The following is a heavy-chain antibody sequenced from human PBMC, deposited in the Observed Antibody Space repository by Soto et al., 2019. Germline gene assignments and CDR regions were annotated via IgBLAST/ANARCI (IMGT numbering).Heavy chain of an antibody. CDR1: GYTFTNYG. CDR2: ISGYKSNT. CDR3: ARGLASSSSGIYYYYFMDV. V-gene: IGHV1-18*01. D-gene: IGHD6-6*01. J-gene: IGHJ6*03. Sequence: GASVKVSCKASGYTFTNYGVTWVRQAPGQGLEWKGKISGYKSNTNYAQNLQGRVSMTTDTSTSTAYMELRSLTSDDTAVYYCARGLASSSSGIYYYYFMDVWGKGTTVTVSS.